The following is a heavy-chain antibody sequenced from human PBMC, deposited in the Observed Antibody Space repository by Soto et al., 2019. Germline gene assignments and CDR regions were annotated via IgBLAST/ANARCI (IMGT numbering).Heavy chain of an antibody. V-gene: IGHV3-74*01. D-gene: IGHD2-15*01. CDR3: VRTSLVVAAATREDY. CDR2: INSDGSST. J-gene: IGHJ4*02. CDR1: GFTFSSYW. Sequence: EVQLVESGGGLVQPGGSLRLSCAASGFTFSSYWMHWVRQAPGKGLVWVSRINSDGSSTSYAYSVKGRFTISRDNAKNTLYLQMNSLRGEDTAVYYCVRTSLVVAAATREDYWGQGTLVTVSS.